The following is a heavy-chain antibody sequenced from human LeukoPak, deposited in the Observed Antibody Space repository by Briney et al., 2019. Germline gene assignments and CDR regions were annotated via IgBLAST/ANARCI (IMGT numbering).Heavy chain of an antibody. V-gene: IGHV4-34*01. CDR1: GGFFSGYY. CDR2: INYSGST. D-gene: IGHD3-22*01. J-gene: IGHJ5*02. CDR3: ARSYYYDSSGYYQGRWFDP. Sequence: SETLSLTCAVYGGFFSGYYWSWIRQPPGRGLEWIGEINYSGSTNYNPSLKSRVTISVDTSKNQFSLKLSSVTAADTAVYYCARSYYYDSSGYYQGRWFDPWGQGTLVTVSS.